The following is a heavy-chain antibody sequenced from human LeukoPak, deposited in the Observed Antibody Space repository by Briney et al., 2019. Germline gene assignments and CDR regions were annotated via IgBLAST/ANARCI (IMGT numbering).Heavy chain of an antibody. D-gene: IGHD2-21*02. CDR1: GGSFSGYY. V-gene: IGHV4-34*01. CDR2: INHSGST. Sequence: SETLSLTCAVYGGSFSGYYWSWLRQPPGKGLEWIGEINHSGSTNYNPSLKSRVTISVDTSKNQFSLKLSSVTAADTAVYYCARGLIMTAISPDAFDYWGQGTLVTVSS. J-gene: IGHJ4*02. CDR3: ARGLIMTAISPDAFDY.